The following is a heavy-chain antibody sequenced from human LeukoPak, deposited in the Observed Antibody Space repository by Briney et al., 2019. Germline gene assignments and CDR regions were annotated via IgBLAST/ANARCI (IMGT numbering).Heavy chain of an antibody. CDR1: GLNFDDSA. J-gene: IGHJ4*02. CDR3: ARDTGDFWSGSHPFDY. D-gene: IGHD3-3*01. CDR2: ISSSSSYI. V-gene: IGHV3-21*01. Sequence: GGSLRLSCVASGLNFDDSAMHWVRQAPGKGLEWVSSISSSSSYIYYADSVKGRFTISRDNAKNSLYLQMNSLRAEDTAVYYCARDTGDFWSGSHPFDYWGQGTLVTVSS.